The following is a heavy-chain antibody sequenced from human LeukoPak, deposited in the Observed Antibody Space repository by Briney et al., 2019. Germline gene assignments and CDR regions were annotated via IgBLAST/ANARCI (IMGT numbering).Heavy chain of an antibody. CDR2: ISSTSNYI. CDR3: ARDDRYSYGYSQSGHFDY. Sequence: KPGGSLRLSCAASGFTFSSYAMNWVRQALEKGLEWVSPISSTSNYIYYADSVKGRFTISRDNAKTSLYLQMNSLRAEDTAVYYCARDDRYSYGYSQSGHFDYWGQGILVTVSS. J-gene: IGHJ4*02. CDR1: GFTFSSYA. D-gene: IGHD5-18*01. V-gene: IGHV3-21*01.